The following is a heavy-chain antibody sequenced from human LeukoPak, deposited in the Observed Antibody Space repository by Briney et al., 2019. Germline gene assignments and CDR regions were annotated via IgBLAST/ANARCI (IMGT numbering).Heavy chain of an antibody. J-gene: IGHJ3*02. CDR2: IYYSGST. V-gene: IGHV4-59*01. D-gene: IGHD3-16*01. Sequence: SETLSLTCTVSGGSISSYYWSWIRQPPGKGLEWIGYIYYSGSTNYNPSLKSRVTISVDTSKNQFSLKLSSVTAADTAVYYCARDLGKLGAFDIWGQGTMVTVSS. CDR1: GGSISSYY. CDR3: ARDLGKLGAFDI.